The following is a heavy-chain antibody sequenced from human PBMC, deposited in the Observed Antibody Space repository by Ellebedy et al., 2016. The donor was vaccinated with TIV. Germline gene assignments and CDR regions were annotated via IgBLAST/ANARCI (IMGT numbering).Heavy chain of an antibody. CDR2: ISNTGSRT. Sequence: GESLKISCVASGFTFSGYAMSWVRQAPGKGLEWVSTISNTGSRTYYADSVEGRFTISRDNSKKTLYLQMNSLRAEDTAIYYCAKGRGGGSDSSAPRYYFDYWGLGTLVTVSS. J-gene: IGHJ4*02. CDR1: GFTFSGYA. V-gene: IGHV3-23*01. CDR3: AKGRGGGSDSSAPRYYFDY. D-gene: IGHD3-22*01.